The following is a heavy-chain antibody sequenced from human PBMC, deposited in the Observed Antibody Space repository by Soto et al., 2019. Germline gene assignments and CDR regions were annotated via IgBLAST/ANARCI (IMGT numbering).Heavy chain of an antibody. CDR1: VYTFPAFV. Sequence: VHLVHSGAEGKNPGPSVRVSGKPSVYTFPAFVFIGVRQAPGQGLGGRGGFRANIGNTNYAQKLQGRVTMTTDTSTSTAYMELRSLRSDDTAVYYCARDFGYCSSTSCSFDAFDIWGQGTMVTVSS. CDR3: ARDFGYCSSTSCSFDAFDI. V-gene: IGHV1-18*01. CDR2: FRANIGNT. J-gene: IGHJ3*02. D-gene: IGHD2-2*01.